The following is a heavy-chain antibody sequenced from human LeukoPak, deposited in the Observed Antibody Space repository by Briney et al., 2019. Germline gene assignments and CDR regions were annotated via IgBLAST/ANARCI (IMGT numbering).Heavy chain of an antibody. CDR1: GYTFTSYG. CDR3: ARVKSITMIVVVTGAFDI. V-gene: IGHV1-18*01. Sequence: GASVKVSFKASGYTFTSYGISWVRQAPGQGLEWMGWISAYNGNTNYSQKLQGRFTMTTDTSTSTAYMELRSLRSDDTAVYYCARVKSITMIVVVTGAFDIWGQGTMVTVSS. D-gene: IGHD3-22*01. J-gene: IGHJ3*02. CDR2: ISAYNGNT.